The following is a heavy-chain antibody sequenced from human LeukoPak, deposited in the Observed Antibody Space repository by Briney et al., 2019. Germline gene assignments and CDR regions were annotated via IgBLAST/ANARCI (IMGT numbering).Heavy chain of an antibody. V-gene: IGHV3-21*04. CDR3: AKKTAVVGTCDY. J-gene: IGHJ4*02. CDR2: ISSSSSYI. Sequence: PGGSLRLSCAASGFTFSSYSMNWVRQAPGKGLEWVSSISSSSSYIYYADSVKGRFTISRDNAKNSLYLQMNSLRAEDTAVYYCAKKTAVVGTCDYWGQGTLVTVSS. D-gene: IGHD6-19*01. CDR1: GFTFSSYS.